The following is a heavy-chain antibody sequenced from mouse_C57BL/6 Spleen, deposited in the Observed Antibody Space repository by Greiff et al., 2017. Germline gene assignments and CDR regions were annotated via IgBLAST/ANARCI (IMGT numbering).Heavy chain of an antibody. CDR3: ARGVLPETYAMDY. CDR1: GYTFTDHT. Sequence: VQLVESDAELVKPGASVKISCKVSGYTFTDHTIHWMKQRPEQGLEWIGYIYPRDGSTKYNEKFKGKATLTADKSSSTGYMQLNSLTSEDSAVYFCARGVLPETYAMDYWGQGTSVTVSS. CDR2: IYPRDGST. J-gene: IGHJ4*01. V-gene: IGHV1-78*01. D-gene: IGHD1-1*01.